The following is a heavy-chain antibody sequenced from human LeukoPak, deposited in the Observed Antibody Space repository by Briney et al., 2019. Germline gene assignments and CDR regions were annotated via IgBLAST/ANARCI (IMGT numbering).Heavy chain of an antibody. J-gene: IGHJ4*02. CDR3: AQKGGTDY. Sequence: QAGGSLRLSCAASGFTLSSYSMNWVRQAPGKGLEWVANINQDGSEKYYADSVKGRFTISRDNAKNSLYLQMNSLRDDDTAVYYCAQKGGTDYWGQGTLVTVSS. CDR1: GFTLSSYS. V-gene: IGHV3-7*01. CDR2: INQDGSEK. D-gene: IGHD2-15*01.